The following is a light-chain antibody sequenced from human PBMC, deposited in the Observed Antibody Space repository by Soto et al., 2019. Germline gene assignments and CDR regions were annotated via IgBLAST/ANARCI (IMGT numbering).Light chain of an antibody. Sequence: QSALTQPASVSASPGQSITISCTGASSDVGSYDLVSWYQQQPGKAPKLMIYDGSKRPSGVSNRFSGSKSGNTASLTISGLQAEDEADYYCCSYGSSIITVVFGGGTKLTVL. V-gene: IGLV2-23*01. J-gene: IGLJ2*01. CDR2: DGS. CDR3: CSYGSSIITVV. CDR1: SSDVGSYDL.